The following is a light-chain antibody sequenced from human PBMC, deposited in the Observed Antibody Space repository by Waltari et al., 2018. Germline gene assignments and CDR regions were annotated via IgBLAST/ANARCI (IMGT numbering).Light chain of an antibody. J-gene: IGKJ4*01. Sequence: VLTQSPGTVYLSPGERATLSCRARQSVNSPYLAWYQQKPGQAPRLLIFGTSSRATGIPDKYSGSGSGTDFTLTISRLEPEDFAMYYCQQYDDSISFGGGTRVEIK. CDR3: QQYDDSIS. CDR2: GTS. CDR1: QSVNSPY. V-gene: IGKV3-20*01.